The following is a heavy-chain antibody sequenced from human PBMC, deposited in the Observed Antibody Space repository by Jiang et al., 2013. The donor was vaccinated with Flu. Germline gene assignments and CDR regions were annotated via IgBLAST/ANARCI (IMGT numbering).Heavy chain of an antibody. CDR3: ARRVERIQIQPYYYYGMDV. CDR1: GYTFTSYG. J-gene: IGHJ6*02. CDR2: ISAYNGNT. Sequence: SGAEVKKPGASVKVSCKASGYTFTSYGISWVRQAPGQGLEWMGWISAYNGNTNYAQKLQGRVTMTTDTSTSTAYMELRSLRSDDTAVYYCARRVERIQIQPYYYYGMDVWGQGTTVTVSS. V-gene: IGHV1-18*01.